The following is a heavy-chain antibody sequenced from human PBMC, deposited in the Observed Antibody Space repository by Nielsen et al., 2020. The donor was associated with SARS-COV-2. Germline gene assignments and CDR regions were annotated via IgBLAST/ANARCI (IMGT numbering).Heavy chain of an antibody. D-gene: IGHD2-15*01. Sequence: SETLSLTCTVSGGSISSGDYYWSWIRQPPGKGLEWIGYIYYSGSTNYNPSLKSRVTISVDTSKNQFSLKLSSVTAADTAVYYCARRGGYCSGGSCYSLGYWGQGTLVTVSS. CDR3: ARRGGYCSGGSCYSLGY. CDR2: IYYSGST. CDR1: GGSISSGDYY. V-gene: IGHV4-30-4*01. J-gene: IGHJ4*02.